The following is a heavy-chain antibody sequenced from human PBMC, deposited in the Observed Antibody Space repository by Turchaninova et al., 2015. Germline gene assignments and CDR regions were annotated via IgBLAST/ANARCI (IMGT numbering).Heavy chain of an antibody. V-gene: IGHV4-38-2*01. Sequence: TCVVSGDSISSDYYWTWCRQPPGEGMGGVASIYHSGRNYYNPSLKSRVTVSVDTSKNQFSLRWTSVTAADTAFYYWARQPAQGKWYFDYWGRGALVTVSS. D-gene: IGHD1-26*01. CDR2: IYHSGRN. J-gene: IGHJ4*02. CDR1: GDSISSDYY. CDR3: ARQPAQGKWYFDY.